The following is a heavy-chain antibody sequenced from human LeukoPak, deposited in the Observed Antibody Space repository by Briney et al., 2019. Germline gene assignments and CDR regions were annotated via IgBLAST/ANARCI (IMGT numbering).Heavy chain of an antibody. J-gene: IGHJ6*02. CDR3: ARGPLFAYYYYGMDV. V-gene: IGHV4-34*01. D-gene: IGHD3-16*01. CDR2: INHSGST. Sequence: PSETLSLTCAVYGGSFSGYSWSWIRQPPGKGLEWLGEIDHNEDTKWIGEINHSGSTNYNPSLKSRVTISVDTSKNQFSLKLSSVTAADTAVYYCARGPLFAYYYYGMDVWGQGTTVTVSS. CDR1: GGSFSGYS.